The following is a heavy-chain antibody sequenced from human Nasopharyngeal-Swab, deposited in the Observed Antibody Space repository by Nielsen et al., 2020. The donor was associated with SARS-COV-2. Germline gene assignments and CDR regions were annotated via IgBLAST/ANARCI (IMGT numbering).Heavy chain of an antibody. CDR2: ISSSSSTI. CDR3: AREGGYRYGYRLYYYYGMDV. Sequence: VRQAPGKGLEWVSYISSSSSTIYYADSVKGRFTISRDNAKNSLYLQMNGLRDEDSAVYYCAREGGYRYGYRLYYYYGMDVWGQGTTVTVSS. V-gene: IGHV3-48*02. J-gene: IGHJ6*02. D-gene: IGHD5-18*01.